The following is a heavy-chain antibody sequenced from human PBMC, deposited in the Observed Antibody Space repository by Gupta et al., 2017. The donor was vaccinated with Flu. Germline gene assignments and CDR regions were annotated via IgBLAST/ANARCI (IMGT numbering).Heavy chain of an antibody. Sequence: EVQLVESGGGLVQPGGSLKLSCAASGITFSSSAIHWVRRASGKGLEWVGRIRSKANSYATAYAASVKGRFTISRDDSKNTAYLQMNSLKTEDTAVYYCTNGVDIVATTFDYWGQGTLVTVSS. V-gene: IGHV3-73*02. CDR3: TNGVDIVATTFDY. D-gene: IGHD5-12*01. CDR2: IRSKANSYAT. J-gene: IGHJ4*02. CDR1: GITFSSSA.